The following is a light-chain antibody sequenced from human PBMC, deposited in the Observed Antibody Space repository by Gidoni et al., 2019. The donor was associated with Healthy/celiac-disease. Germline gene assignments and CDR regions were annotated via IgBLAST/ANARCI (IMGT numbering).Light chain of an antibody. CDR2: GAS. J-gene: IGKJ3*01. Sequence: EIVMTQSPATLSVSPGERATLSCRASQSVSSNLAWYQQKLGQAPRLLIYGASTRATGIPARFSGSGSGTEFTLTISSLHSEDFAVYYCQQYNNWPPRFTFGPGTKVDIK. V-gene: IGKV3-15*01. CDR3: QQYNNWPPRFT. CDR1: QSVSSN.